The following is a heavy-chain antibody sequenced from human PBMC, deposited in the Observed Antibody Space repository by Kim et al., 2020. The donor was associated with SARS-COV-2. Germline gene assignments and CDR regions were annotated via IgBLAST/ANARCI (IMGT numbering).Heavy chain of an antibody. D-gene: IGHD3-22*01. V-gene: IGHV4-59*01. J-gene: IGHJ4*02. CDR1: GGSISSYY. CDR2: IYYSGST. CDR3: ARGLPFYYDSSGYFDY. Sequence: SETLSLTCTVSGGSISSYYWSWIRQPPGKGLEWIGYIYYSGSTTYNPSLKSRVTISVDTSKNQLSLKLSSVTAADTAVYYCARGLPFYYDSSGYFDYWGQGTLVTVSS.